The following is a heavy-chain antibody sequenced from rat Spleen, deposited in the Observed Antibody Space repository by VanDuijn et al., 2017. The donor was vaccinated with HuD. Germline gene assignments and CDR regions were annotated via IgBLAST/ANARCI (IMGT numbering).Heavy chain of an antibody. CDR2: ISYEGSST. CDR3: ARPHSSLYVMDA. J-gene: IGHJ4*01. CDR1: GFTFSNYD. V-gene: IGHV5-22*01. D-gene: IGHD1-2*01. Sequence: EVQLVESGGGLVQPGRSMKLSCAASGFTFSNYDMAWVRQAPTKGLEWVASISYEGSSTYYGDSVKGRFIISRDKAKSTLYLQMNSLRSEDTAIYYCARPHSSLYVMDAWGQGASVTVSS.